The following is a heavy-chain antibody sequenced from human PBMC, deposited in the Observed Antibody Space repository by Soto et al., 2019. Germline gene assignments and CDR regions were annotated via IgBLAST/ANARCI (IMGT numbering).Heavy chain of an antibody. V-gene: IGHV1-3*01. J-gene: IGHJ4*02. CDR1: GYTFTSYA. CDR2: INAGNGNT. Sequence: ASVKVSCKASGYTFTSYAMHWVRQAPGQRLEWMGWINAGNGNTKYSQKFQGRVTITRDTSASTAYMELSSLRSEDTAVYYCARVLTMTQRTFDYWGQGTLVTVSS. D-gene: IGHD3-22*01. CDR3: ARVLTMTQRTFDY.